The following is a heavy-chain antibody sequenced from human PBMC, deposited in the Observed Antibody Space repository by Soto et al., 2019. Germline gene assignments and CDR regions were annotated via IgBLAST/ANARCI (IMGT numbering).Heavy chain of an antibody. CDR2: IKSKTDGGTT. Sequence: GGSLRLSCAASGFTFSNAWMSWVRQAPGKGLEWVGRIKSKTDGGTTDYAAPVKGRFTISRDDSKNTLYLQMNSLKTEDTAVYYCTTVACSGGSCHQTGGYYYYMDVWGKGTTVTVSS. J-gene: IGHJ6*03. D-gene: IGHD2-15*01. CDR1: GFTFSNAW. CDR3: TTVACSGGSCHQTGGYYYYMDV. V-gene: IGHV3-15*01.